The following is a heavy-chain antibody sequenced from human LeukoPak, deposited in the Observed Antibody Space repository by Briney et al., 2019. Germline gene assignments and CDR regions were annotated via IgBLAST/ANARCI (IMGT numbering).Heavy chain of an antibody. CDR3: ARDIGSYYYYGMDV. V-gene: IGHV3-48*03. CDR2: ISTSGSTI. J-gene: IGHJ6*02. Sequence: PGGSLRLSCAASGFTFSNYEMNWVRQAPGKGLEWVSYISTSGSTIYYADSVKGRFTISRDNAKNSLYLQMNSLRAEDTAVYYCARDIGSYYYYGMDVWGQGTTVTVSS. CDR1: GFTFSNYE. D-gene: IGHD1-26*01.